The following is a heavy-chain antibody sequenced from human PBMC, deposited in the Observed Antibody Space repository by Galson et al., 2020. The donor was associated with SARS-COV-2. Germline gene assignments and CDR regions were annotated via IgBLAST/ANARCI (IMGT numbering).Heavy chain of an antibody. J-gene: IGHJ2*01. CDR3: ARRSYYCGGDCFHWYFDL. CDR1: GFTFNTYA. D-gene: IGHD2-21*01. CDR2: ISGSGGST. V-gene: IGHV3-23*01. Sequence: GESLKISCAASGFTFNTYAMSWVRQAPGKGLEWVSTISGSGGSTYFADSVKGRFTISRDNSKNTLYLLMNSLRAEDTAVYYCARRSYYCGGDCFHWYFDLWGRGTLVTVSS.